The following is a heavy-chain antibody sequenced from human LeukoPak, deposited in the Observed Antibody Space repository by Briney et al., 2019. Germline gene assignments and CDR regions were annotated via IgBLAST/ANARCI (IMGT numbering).Heavy chain of an antibody. CDR1: GGTFSSYA. CDR3: ARDAPDFWSGFDAFDI. Sequence: SVKVSCKASGGTFSSYAISWVRQAPGQGLELMGRIIPIFGTANYAQKFQGRVTITTDESTSTAYMELSSLRSEDTAVYYCARDAPDFWSGFDAFDIWGQGTVVTVSS. J-gene: IGHJ3*02. D-gene: IGHD3-3*01. V-gene: IGHV1-69*05. CDR2: IIPIFGTA.